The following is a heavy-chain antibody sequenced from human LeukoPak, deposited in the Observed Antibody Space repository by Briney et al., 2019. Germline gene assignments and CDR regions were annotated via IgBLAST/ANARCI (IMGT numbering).Heavy chain of an antibody. D-gene: IGHD2-2*01. CDR2: IYPGDSDT. CDR1: GYSFTSYW. V-gene: IGHV5-51*01. CDR3: ARAPEGYCSSTSCYDNWFDP. J-gene: IGHJ5*02. Sequence: GESLKISCKASGYSFTSYWIGWMRQMPGKGLEYMGIIYPGDSDTRYSPSFQGQVTISADKSISTAYLQWSSLKASDTAMYYCARAPEGYCSSTSCYDNWFDPWGQGTLVTVSS.